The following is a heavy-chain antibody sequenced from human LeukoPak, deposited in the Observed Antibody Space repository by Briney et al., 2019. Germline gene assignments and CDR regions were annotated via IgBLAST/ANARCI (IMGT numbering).Heavy chain of an antibody. V-gene: IGHV4-59*01. CDR3: ARGGSGYDSFYYYGMDV. CDR1: GGSISSYY. J-gene: IGHJ6*02. D-gene: IGHD5-12*01. Sequence: SETLSLTCTVSGGSISSYYWSWIRQPPRKALEWIGYIYDSGSTNYNPSLKSRVTISVDTSKNQFSLKLSSVTAADTAVYYCARGGSGYDSFYYYGMDVWGQGTTVTVSS. CDR2: IYDSGST.